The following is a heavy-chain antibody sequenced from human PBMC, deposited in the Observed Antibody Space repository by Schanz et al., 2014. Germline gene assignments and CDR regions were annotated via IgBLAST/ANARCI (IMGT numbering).Heavy chain of an antibody. CDR3: AKSQGSGFDS. D-gene: IGHD6-25*01. CDR2: FNDGGVNK. V-gene: IGHV3-23*01. Sequence: EVHLLESGGGLVEPGGSLRLSCATSGFSLDIFAVSWVRQAPGKGLEWVSSFNDGGVNKYYADSVKGRFTISSDNSKSTLYLQMSSLRAEDTAVYYCAKSQGSGFDSWGQGTLVTVSS. CDR1: GFSLDIFA. J-gene: IGHJ4*02.